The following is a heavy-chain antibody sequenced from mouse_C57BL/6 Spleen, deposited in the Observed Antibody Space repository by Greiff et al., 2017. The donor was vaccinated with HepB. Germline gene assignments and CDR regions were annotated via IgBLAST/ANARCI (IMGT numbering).Heavy chain of an antibody. D-gene: IGHD1-1*01. CDR2: IWTGGGT. J-gene: IGHJ4*01. Sequence: QVQLQQSGPGLVAPSQSLSITCTVSGFSLTSYAISWVRQPPGKGLEWLGVIWTGGGTNYNSALKSRLSISKDNSKSQVFLKMNSLQTDDTARYYCASLTVVAYYYAMDYWGQGTSVTVSS. CDR3: ASLTVVAYYYAMDY. CDR1: GFSLTSYA. V-gene: IGHV2-9-1*01.